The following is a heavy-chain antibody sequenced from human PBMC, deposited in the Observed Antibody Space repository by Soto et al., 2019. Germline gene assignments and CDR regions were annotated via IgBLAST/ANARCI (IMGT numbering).Heavy chain of an antibody. J-gene: IGHJ5*01. CDR3: VKATLPTAIKFGVDS. D-gene: IGHD2-2*01. CDR1: FSSYG. V-gene: IGHV3-30*18. CDR2: ISHDGNQK. Sequence: FSSYGMHWVRQTPDKGLEWVAVISHDGNQKYYADFAKGRFTISRDNARNTLHLQMNSLRPEDTAFFYCVKATLPTAIKFGVDSWGQGTLVTV.